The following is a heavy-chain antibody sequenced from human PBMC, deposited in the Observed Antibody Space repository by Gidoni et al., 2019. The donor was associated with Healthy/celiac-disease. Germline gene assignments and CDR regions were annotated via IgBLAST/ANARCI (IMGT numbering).Heavy chain of an antibody. CDR2: IRSKAYGGTT. V-gene: IGHV3-49*05. CDR1: GVTFGDYA. J-gene: IGHJ4*02. D-gene: IGHD2-15*01. CDR3: TRGRGYCSGGSCYPFDY. Sequence: EVQLVESGGGLVKPGRSLRLSCTAAGVTFGDYAMSWFRQAPGKGLAWVGFIRSKAYGGTTDYAASVKGRFTISRDDSKSIAYLQMNSLKTEDTAVYYCTRGRGYCSGGSCYPFDYWGQGTLVTVSS.